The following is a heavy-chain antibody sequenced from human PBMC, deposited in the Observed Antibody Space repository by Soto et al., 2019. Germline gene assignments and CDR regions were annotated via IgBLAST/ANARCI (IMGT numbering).Heavy chain of an antibody. Sequence: VQLVESGGGVVQPGRSLRLSCAASGFTFSSYGMHWVRQAPGKGLEWVAVISYDGSNKYYADSVKGRFTISRDNSKNTLYLQMNSLRAEDTAVYYCAKADYPFDYWGQGTLVTVSS. CDR2: ISYDGSNK. CDR3: AKADYPFDY. V-gene: IGHV3-30*18. J-gene: IGHJ4*02. D-gene: IGHD4-17*01. CDR1: GFTFSSYG.